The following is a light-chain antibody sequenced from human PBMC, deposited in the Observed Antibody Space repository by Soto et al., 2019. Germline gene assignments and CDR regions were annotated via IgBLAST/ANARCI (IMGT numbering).Light chain of an antibody. J-gene: IGKJ1*01. CDR2: KAS. CDR1: QSISSW. Sequence: DIQMTQSPSTLSASVGDRVTITCRASQSISSWLAWYQQKPGKAPKLLIYKASILESGVPSRFSGSGSGTEFTLTISSLQPDDFATYYCQHYNSYSEAFGQGTKVDIK. CDR3: QHYNSYSEA. V-gene: IGKV1-5*03.